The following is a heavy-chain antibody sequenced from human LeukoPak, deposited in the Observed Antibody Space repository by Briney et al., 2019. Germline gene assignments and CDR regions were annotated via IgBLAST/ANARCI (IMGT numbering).Heavy chain of an antibody. D-gene: IGHD4-11*01. J-gene: IGHJ4*02. CDR1: GASCSDYY. V-gene: IGHV4-34*01. CDR2: SNHTGSA. Sequence: SETLSLTCAVYGASCSDYYWSWIRQPPGEGLEWIGGSNHTGSANYESSLKSRVIISVDSSKNQFSLKVPSVTAADTALYYCVRGRVTFDYWAQGTLVTVSS. CDR3: VRGRVTFDY.